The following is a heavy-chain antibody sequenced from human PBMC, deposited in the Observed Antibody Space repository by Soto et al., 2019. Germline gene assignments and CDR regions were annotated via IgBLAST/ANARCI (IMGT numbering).Heavy chain of an antibody. Sequence: QITLKESGPPLVRPTQTLTLTCTVSGFSLDTWGVGVGWIRQSPGKAPEWLALIYWDDDKRYSPSLKNRLTITKDTSKNQVVLTLTNMEPVDTVTYYCARALGSWGSYYFDHWGQGTLVTVSS. CDR2: IYWDDDK. V-gene: IGHV2-5*02. CDR3: ARALGSWGSYYFDH. D-gene: IGHD3-16*01. CDR1: GFSLDTWGVG. J-gene: IGHJ4*02.